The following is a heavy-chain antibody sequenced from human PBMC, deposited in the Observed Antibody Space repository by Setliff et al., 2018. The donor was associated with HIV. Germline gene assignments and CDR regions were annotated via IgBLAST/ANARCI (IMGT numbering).Heavy chain of an antibody. V-gene: IGHV1-69*13. J-gene: IGHJ4*02. CDR3: TIGPPLAGFCPYYLDH. D-gene: IGHD2-21*01. CDR1: GGGVSNHV. CDR2: IIPIFGTA. Sequence: GASVKVSCKASGGGVSNHVISWVRQAPGRGLEWMGGIIPIFGTADYAQKFKGRVTITADESTRAAYLELSSLISEDTAVYYCTIGPPLAGFCPYYLDHWGQGTLFTVSS.